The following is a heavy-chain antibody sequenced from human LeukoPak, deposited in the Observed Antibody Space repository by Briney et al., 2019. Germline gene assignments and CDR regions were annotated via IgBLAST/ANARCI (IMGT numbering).Heavy chain of an antibody. CDR2: IYYSGST. CDR3: ARTAYYYDSSGYDDAFDI. Sequence: SETLSLTCTVSTASISSGGYYWSWIRQHPGKGLEWIGYIYYSGSTYYNPSLKSRVTISLDTSKNQFSLKLSSVTAADTAVYYCARTAYYYDSSGYDDAFDIWGQGTMVTVSS. D-gene: IGHD3-22*01. CDR1: TASISSGGYY. J-gene: IGHJ3*02. V-gene: IGHV4-31*03.